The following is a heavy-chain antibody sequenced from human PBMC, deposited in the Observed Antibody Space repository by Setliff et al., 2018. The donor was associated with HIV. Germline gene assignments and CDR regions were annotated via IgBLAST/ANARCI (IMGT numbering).Heavy chain of an antibody. V-gene: IGHV1-69*13. CDR1: GGTFSSYA. Sequence: SVKVSCKASGGTFSSYAISWVRQAPGQGLEWMGGIIPIFGTANYAQKFQGRVTITADESTSTAYMELSSLIAEDTAVYYCARRQRKVGGGVALDYWGQGTLVTVSS. J-gene: IGHJ4*02. D-gene: IGHD1-26*01. CDR3: ARRQRKVGGGVALDY. CDR2: IIPIFGTA.